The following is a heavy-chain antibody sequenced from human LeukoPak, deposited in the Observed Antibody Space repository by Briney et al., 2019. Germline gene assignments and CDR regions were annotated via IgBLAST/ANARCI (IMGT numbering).Heavy chain of an antibody. V-gene: IGHV4-34*01. Sequence: PSETLSLTCAVYGGSFSGYYWSWIRQPPGKGLEWIGEINHSGSTNYNPSLKSRVTISVDTSKNQFSLKLSSVTAADTAVYYCARDRPTYDILTGYYRAEYFQHWGQGTLVTVSS. D-gene: IGHD3-9*01. J-gene: IGHJ1*01. CDR3: ARDRPTYDILTGYYRAEYFQH. CDR2: INHSGST. CDR1: GGSFSGYY.